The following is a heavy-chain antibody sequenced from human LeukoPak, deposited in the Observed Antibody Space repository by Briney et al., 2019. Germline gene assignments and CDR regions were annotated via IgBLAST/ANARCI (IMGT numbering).Heavy chain of an antibody. Sequence: GGSQTLSCVASGFTFNNFAMSWVRQAPGKGLEWVSTLSGSGRGTNYADSVKGRFIISRDNSKKTLSLQMSSLRAEDTAAYYCAKMYCRGPWCYTGGDDKFYGMDVWGQGTTVTVSS. CDR2: LSGSGRGT. CDR1: GFTFNNFA. J-gene: IGHJ6*02. D-gene: IGHD2-15*01. V-gene: IGHV3-23*01. CDR3: AKMYCRGPWCYTGGDDKFYGMDV.